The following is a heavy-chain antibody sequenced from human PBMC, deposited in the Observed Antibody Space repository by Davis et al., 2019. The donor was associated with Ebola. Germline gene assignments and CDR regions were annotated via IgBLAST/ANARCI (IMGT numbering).Heavy chain of an antibody. CDR2: MNPNSGNT. CDR1: GYTFTSYD. Sequence: AASVKVSCKASGYTFTSYDINWVRRATGQGLEWMGWMNPNSGNTGYAQKFQGRVTMTRNTSISTAYMELSSLRSEDTAVYYCARAGRFGGVIAGGYFQHWGQGTLVTVSS. CDR3: ARAGRFGGVIAGGYFQH. D-gene: IGHD3-16*02. J-gene: IGHJ1*01. V-gene: IGHV1-8*01.